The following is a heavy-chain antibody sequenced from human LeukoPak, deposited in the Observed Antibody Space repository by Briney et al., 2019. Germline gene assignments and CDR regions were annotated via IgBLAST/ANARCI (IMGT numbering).Heavy chain of an antibody. CDR1: GFTFSSYS. CDR3: ARDRGVVPANDYYYYGMDV. J-gene: IGHJ6*02. Sequence: GGSLRLSCAASGFTFSSYSMNWVRQAPGKGLEWVSSISSSSSYIYYADSVKGRFTISRDNAKNSLYLQMNGLRAEDTAVYYCARDRGVVPANDYYYYGMDVWGQGTTVTVSS. CDR2: ISSSSSYI. V-gene: IGHV3-21*01. D-gene: IGHD2-2*01.